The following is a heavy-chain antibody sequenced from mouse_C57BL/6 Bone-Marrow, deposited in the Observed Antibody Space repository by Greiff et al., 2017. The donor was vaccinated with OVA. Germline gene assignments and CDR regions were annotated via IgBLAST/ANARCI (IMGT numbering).Heavy chain of an antibody. D-gene: IGHD1-1*01. CDR3: AREGLYYGSRFYYAMDY. CDR2: ISDGGSYT. CDR1: GFTFSSSA. Sequence: EVQGVESGGGLVKPGGSLKLSCAASGFTFSSSAMSWVRQTPEKRLEWVATISDGGSYTYYPDNVKGRFTISRDNAKNNLYLQMSHLKSEDTAMYYCAREGLYYGSRFYYAMDYWGQGTSVTVSS. V-gene: IGHV5-4*01. J-gene: IGHJ4*01.